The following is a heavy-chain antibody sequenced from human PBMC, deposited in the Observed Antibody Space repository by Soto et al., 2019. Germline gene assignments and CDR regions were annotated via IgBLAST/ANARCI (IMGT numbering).Heavy chain of an antibody. CDR3: AKDYYYDSSGYYAYDY. Sequence: QVQLVESGGGVVQPGRSLRLSCAASGFTFSSYGMHWVRQAPGKGLEWVAVISYDGSNKYYADSVKGRFTISRDNSKHTLYLQMNSLRAEDTAVYYCAKDYYYDSSGYYAYDYWGQGTLVTVSS. D-gene: IGHD3-22*01. CDR1: GFTFSSYG. V-gene: IGHV3-30*18. J-gene: IGHJ4*02. CDR2: ISYDGSNK.